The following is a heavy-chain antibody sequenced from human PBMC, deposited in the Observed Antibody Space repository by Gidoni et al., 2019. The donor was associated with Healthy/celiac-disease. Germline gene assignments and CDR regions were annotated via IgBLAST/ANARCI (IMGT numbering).Heavy chain of an antibody. V-gene: IGHV3-21*01. CDR1: GFTFSSYS. CDR2: ISSSSSYI. Sequence: EVQLVESGGGLVMPGGSLRLSCAASGFTFSSYSMNWVRQAPGKGLEWVSSISSSSSYIYYADSVKGRFTISRDNAKNSLYLQMNSLRAEDTAVYYCARAFWEWLANYYGMDVWGQGTTVTVSS. J-gene: IGHJ6*02. CDR3: ARAFWEWLANYYGMDV. D-gene: IGHD3-3*01.